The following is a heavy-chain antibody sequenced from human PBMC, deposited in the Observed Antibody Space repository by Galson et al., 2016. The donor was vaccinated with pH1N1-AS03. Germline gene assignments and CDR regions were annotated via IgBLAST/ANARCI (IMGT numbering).Heavy chain of an antibody. J-gene: IGHJ4*02. Sequence: QSGAEVKKPGESLKISCKGSGYNLTDYWIGWVRQMPGEGLEWMGIIYPGDSDTRYSPSFRGQVAISADMSINTAYLQWSSLKASGTAMYYCATSMVRGYIIISLDYWGQGTLVTVSS. CDR3: ATSMVRGYIIISLDY. CDR2: IYPGDSDT. CDR1: GYNLTDYW. V-gene: IGHV5-51*01. D-gene: IGHD3-10*01.